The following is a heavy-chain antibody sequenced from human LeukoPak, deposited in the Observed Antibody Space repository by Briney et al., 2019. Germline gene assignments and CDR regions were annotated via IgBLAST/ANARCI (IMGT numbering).Heavy chain of an antibody. V-gene: IGHV4-59*01. D-gene: IGHD3-22*01. CDR3: ARGSGYYDSSGYPFDY. J-gene: IGHJ4*02. CDR2: IYYSGST. Sequence: PSETLSLTCTVSGASISSYYWSWIRQPPGKGLEWIGYIYYSGSTNYNPSLKSRVTISVDTSKNQFSLKLSSVTAADTAVYYCARGSGYYDSSGYPFDYWGQGTLVTVSS. CDR1: GASISSYY.